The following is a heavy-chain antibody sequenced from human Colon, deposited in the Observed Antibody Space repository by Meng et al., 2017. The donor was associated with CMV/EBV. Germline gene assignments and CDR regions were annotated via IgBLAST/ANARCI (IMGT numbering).Heavy chain of an antibody. Sequence: LRLSCTVSGASISSGGYHWSWIRQHPGKGLEWIGYVYHSVTTYHNPSLKSRLTMSVDSSKNQFFLKLSSVTAADTAVYYCARDGDHRGYDPPEPLFDYWGQGILVTVSS. CDR1: GASISSGGYH. CDR3: ARDGDHRGYDPPEPLFDY. D-gene: IGHD5-12*01. J-gene: IGHJ4*02. CDR2: VYHSVTT. V-gene: IGHV4-31*03.